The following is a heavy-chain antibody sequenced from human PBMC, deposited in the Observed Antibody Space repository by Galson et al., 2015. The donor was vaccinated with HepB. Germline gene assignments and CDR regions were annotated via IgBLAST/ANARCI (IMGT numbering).Heavy chain of an antibody. Sequence: SVKVSCKASGYTFTTYAMTWVRQAPGQGLEWMGWINTHTGNPTYAQGFTGRFVFSLDTSVSTAFLQISSLKAEDTAVYYCVTLDYSNYGYFYYYGMDVWGQGTTVTVSS. J-gene: IGHJ6*02. D-gene: IGHD4-11*01. CDR1: GYTFTTYA. CDR3: VTLDYSNYGYFYYYGMDV. V-gene: IGHV7-4-1*02. CDR2: INTHTGNP.